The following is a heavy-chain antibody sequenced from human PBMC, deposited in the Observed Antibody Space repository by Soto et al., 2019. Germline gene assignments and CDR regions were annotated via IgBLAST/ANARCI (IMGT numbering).Heavy chain of an antibody. D-gene: IGHD3-3*01. CDR2: IKSDGTVT. V-gene: IGHV3-74*01. Sequence: GGSLRLSCVVSGITFSTYRMHWVRQAPGKGLVWVSHIKSDGTVTHYTDSVRGRFIISRDNAKNTLFLQMNSLRADDTAVYYCARENYDFWSGYCLDYWGQGTLVTVSS. CDR1: GITFSTYR. J-gene: IGHJ4*02. CDR3: ARENYDFWSGYCLDY.